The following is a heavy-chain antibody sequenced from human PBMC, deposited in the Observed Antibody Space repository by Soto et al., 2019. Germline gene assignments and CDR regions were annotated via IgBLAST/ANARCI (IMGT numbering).Heavy chain of an antibody. CDR1: GFTFSGSA. CDR2: IRSKVNNYAT. CDR3: TSHLGELSFPLAFHF. V-gene: IGHV3-73*01. D-gene: IGHD3-16*02. Sequence: EVQLVESGGGLVQPGGSLKLSCAASGFTFSGSAVHWVRQASGKGLEWVGRIRSKVNNYATVYAASVKGRFTISRDDSKNTAYLQMNSLKTEDTAVYYCTSHLGELSFPLAFHFWGQGTMVTVSS. J-gene: IGHJ3*01.